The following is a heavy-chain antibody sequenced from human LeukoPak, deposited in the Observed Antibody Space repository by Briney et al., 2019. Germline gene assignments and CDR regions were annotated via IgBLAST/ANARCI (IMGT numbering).Heavy chain of an antibody. D-gene: IGHD1-26*01. CDR3: ARDKVVGASYFDY. CDR2: MQQDGTER. Sequence: GGSLRLSCAASGFGFSNYWICWVRQAPGKGLEWVANMQQDGTERYYVDSVKGRFTISRDNAKNSLYLQMNSLRAEDTAVYYCARDKVVGASYFDYWGQGTLVTVSS. CDR1: GFGFSNYW. V-gene: IGHV3-7*01. J-gene: IGHJ4*02.